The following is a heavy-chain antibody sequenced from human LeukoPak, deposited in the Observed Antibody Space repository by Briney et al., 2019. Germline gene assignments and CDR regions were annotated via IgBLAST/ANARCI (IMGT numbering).Heavy chain of an antibody. J-gene: IGHJ4*02. V-gene: IGHV3-48*04. Sequence: GSLRLPCAASGFTFSSYAMNWVRQAPGKGREWVSYISSSGSTIYYADSVKGRFTISRDNAKNSLYLQMNSLRAEDTSVYYCATNRGVIPYWGQGTLVTVSS. CDR1: GFTFSSYA. D-gene: IGHD3-10*01. CDR2: ISSSGSTI. CDR3: ATNRGVIPY.